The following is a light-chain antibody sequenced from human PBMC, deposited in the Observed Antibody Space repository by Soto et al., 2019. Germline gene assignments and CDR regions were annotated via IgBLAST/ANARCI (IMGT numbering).Light chain of an antibody. Sequence: QSVLTKPPTASGTPGQRVTISCSGSSSNIGSKPVNWYQQLPGAAPKLLIHNTNQRPSGVPDRFSGSKSGTSASLAISGLQSDDEAHYYCAAWDDSLNGLVFGGGTKVTVL. CDR1: SSNIGSKP. V-gene: IGLV1-44*01. CDR3: AAWDDSLNGLV. J-gene: IGLJ2*01. CDR2: NTN.